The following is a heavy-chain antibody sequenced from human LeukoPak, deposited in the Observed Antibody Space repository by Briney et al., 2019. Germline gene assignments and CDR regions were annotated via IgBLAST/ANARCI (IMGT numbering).Heavy chain of an antibody. CDR1: GGSISSYY. D-gene: IGHD3-22*01. Sequence: SESLSLTCTVPGGSISSYYWSWIRQPPGKGLEWIGYIYYSRSTHYNSSLKSRVTISVDTSKNQFSLKLNSVTAADTAVYFCAQIRPSTYYDGSGSFDYWGQGTLVTVSS. CDR2: IYYSRST. J-gene: IGHJ4*02. V-gene: IGHV4-59*08. CDR3: AQIRPSTYYDGSGSFDY.